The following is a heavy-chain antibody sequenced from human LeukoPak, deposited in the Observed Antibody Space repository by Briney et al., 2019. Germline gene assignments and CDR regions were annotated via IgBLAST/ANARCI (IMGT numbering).Heavy chain of an antibody. J-gene: IGHJ3*02. CDR2: ISGSGGST. CDR3: AREETGIAAAGRDAFDI. D-gene: IGHD6-13*01. Sequence: GGSLRLSCAASGFTFSSYAMSWVRQAPGKGLEWVSAISGSGGSTYYADSVKGRFTISRDNAKNSLYLQMNSLRAEDTAVYYCAREETGIAAAGRDAFDIWGQGTMVTVSS. V-gene: IGHV3-23*01. CDR1: GFTFSSYA.